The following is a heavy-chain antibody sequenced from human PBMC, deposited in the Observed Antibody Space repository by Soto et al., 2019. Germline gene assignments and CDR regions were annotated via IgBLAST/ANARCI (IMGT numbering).Heavy chain of an antibody. J-gene: IGHJ4*02. Sequence: QVQLKESGPGLVKPSQTLSLTCSVSGGSIGSGDYYWSWVRQSPGKGLEWIGYIYYTGNTYYNPSLGSRVTFSVDTSQNQLSLRLSDVTVADTAVSYCARDSRRRADSGTRPLYYFDYWGQGTLVTVSS. V-gene: IGHV4-30-4*01. CDR3: ARDSRRRADSGTRPLYYFDY. CDR2: IYYTGNT. D-gene: IGHD1-26*01. CDR1: GGSIGSGDYY.